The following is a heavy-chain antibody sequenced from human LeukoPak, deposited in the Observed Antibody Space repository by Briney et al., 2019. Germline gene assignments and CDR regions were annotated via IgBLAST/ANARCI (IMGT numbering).Heavy chain of an antibody. CDR1: GFAFSSDW. D-gene: IGHD3-22*01. V-gene: IGHV3-7*01. CDR2: IKEDGSAK. J-gene: IGHJ4*02. Sequence: GGSLRLSCVASGFAFSSDWMTWVRQAPGKGLEWLANIKEDGSAKYYVDSVKGRFIISRDNAKNSLYLQVNSLRVEDTAVYFCARDHNDGYNFYWGQGAVVTVSS. CDR3: ARDHNDGYNFY.